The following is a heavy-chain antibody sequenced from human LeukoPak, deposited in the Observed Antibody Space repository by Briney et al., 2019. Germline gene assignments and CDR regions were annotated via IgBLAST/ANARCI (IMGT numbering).Heavy chain of an antibody. CDR1: GGSITSSTYS. Sequence: SETLSLTCSVSGGSITSSTYSWGWIRQPPGKGLEWIGSFYYTGDTYYGPSLKSRVTISVDSSKNHFSLNLTSLTAADTAVYYRARLLPYCSEGICYFWEYFDSWGQGTLVTVSS. CDR3: ARLLPYCSEGICYFWEYFDS. V-gene: IGHV4-39*02. J-gene: IGHJ4*02. D-gene: IGHD2-15*01. CDR2: FYYTGDT.